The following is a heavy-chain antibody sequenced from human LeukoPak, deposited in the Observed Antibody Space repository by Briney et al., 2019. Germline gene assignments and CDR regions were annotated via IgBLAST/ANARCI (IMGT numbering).Heavy chain of an antibody. CDR2: FDPEDGEI. CDR3: ATSDILTGYTVDY. D-gene: IGHD3-9*01. V-gene: IGHV1-24*01. Sequence: GASVKVSCKVSGYTLTELSMHWVRQAPGKGLEWMGGFDPEDGEIIYAQKFQGRVTMTEDTSTDTAYMELSSLRSEDTAVYYCATSDILTGYTVDYWGQGTLVTVSS. J-gene: IGHJ4*02. CDR1: GYTLTELS.